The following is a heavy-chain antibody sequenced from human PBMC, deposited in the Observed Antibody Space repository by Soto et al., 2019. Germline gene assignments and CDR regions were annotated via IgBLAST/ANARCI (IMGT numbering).Heavy chain of an antibody. D-gene: IGHD5-12*01. J-gene: IGHJ4*02. CDR2: ISSNGGST. CDR1: GFTFSRYA. V-gene: IGHV3-64*01. CDR3: ARGGRGYEFDY. Sequence: EVQLVESGGGLVQPGGSLRLSCAASGFTFSRYAMHWVRQAPGKGLEYVSPISSNGGSTYYANSVKGRFTISRDNSKNTLYLQLGSLRPEDTAVYDCARGGRGYEFDYWGQGTLVTVSS.